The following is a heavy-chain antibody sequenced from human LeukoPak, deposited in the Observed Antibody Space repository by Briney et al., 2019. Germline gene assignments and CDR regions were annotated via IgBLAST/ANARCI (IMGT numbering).Heavy chain of an antibody. CDR2: IYYTGST. Sequence: SETLSLTCTVSSGSISSYYWSWIRQPPGKGLEWIGYIYYTGSTNYNPSLKSRVTISVDTSKNQFSLKLSSVTAADTAVYYCARVYYYDNSGYGKDYFDYWGQGTLVTVSS. CDR1: SGSISSYY. D-gene: IGHD3-22*01. CDR3: ARVYYYDNSGYGKDYFDY. J-gene: IGHJ4*02. V-gene: IGHV4-59*08.